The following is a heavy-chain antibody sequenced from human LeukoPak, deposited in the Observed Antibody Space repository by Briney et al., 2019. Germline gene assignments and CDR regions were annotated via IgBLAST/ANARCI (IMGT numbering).Heavy chain of an antibody. Sequence: KPGGSLRLSCAASGFTFSSYSMNWVRQAQGKGLEWVSSISSSSSYIYYADSVKGRFTISRDNAKNSLYLQMNSLRAEDTAVYYCARSWVSGSHFFQHWGQGTLVTVSS. V-gene: IGHV3-21*01. D-gene: IGHD6-19*01. CDR1: GFTFSSYS. CDR3: ARSWVSGSHFFQH. J-gene: IGHJ1*01. CDR2: ISSSSSYI.